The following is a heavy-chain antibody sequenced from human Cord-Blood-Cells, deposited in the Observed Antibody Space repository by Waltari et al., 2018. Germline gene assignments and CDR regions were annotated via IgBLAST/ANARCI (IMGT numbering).Heavy chain of an antibody. CDR2: IKQDGSEK. CDR1: GFTFSSYG. J-gene: IGHJ4*02. Sequence: EVQLVGSGGGLVQPGGSLRLSCAASGFTFSSYGSSWVRQAPGKGLEWVANIKQDGSEKYYVDSVKGRFTISRDNAKNSLYLQMNSLRAEDTAVYYCARSSGGTLDYWGQGTLVTVSS. CDR3: ARSSGGTLDY. V-gene: IGHV3-7*01. D-gene: IGHD2-15*01.